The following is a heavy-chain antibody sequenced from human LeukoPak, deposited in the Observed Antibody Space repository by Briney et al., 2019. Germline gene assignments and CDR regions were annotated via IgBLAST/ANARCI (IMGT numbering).Heavy chain of an antibody. CDR1: GFTVSSYA. Sequence: GGSLRLSCVASGFTVSSYAMSWVRLAPGKGLEWVTGVRGRDDSTFYADSVRGRFTISGDNSRNTLYLQMDSLRAEDTAVYYCAKDGYCTTVTCYGWLDYWGLGTLVTVSS. V-gene: IGHV3-23*01. D-gene: IGHD2-2*03. J-gene: IGHJ4*02. CDR3: AKDGYCTTVTCYGWLDY. CDR2: VRGRDDST.